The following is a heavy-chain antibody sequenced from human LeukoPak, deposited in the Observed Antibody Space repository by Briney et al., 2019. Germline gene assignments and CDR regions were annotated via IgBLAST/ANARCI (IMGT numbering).Heavy chain of an antibody. CDR2: ISYDGSNK. Sequence: RGVLRLSCAASGFTFSSYAMHWVRQAPGKGLEWVAVISYDGSNKYYADSVKGRFTISRDNSKNTLYLQMNSLRAEDTAVYYCARDRDGYNFFDYWGQGTLVTVSS. V-gene: IGHV3-30*04. J-gene: IGHJ4*02. D-gene: IGHD5-24*01. CDR3: ARDRDGYNFFDY. CDR1: GFTFSSYA.